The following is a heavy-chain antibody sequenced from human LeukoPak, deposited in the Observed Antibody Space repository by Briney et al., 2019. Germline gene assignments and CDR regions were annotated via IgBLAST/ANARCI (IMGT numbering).Heavy chain of an antibody. CDR1: GFNFSSYW. Sequence: PGGSLRLSCAASGFNFSSYWMTSVRQAPGKGLEWVANIKQDGSEKYYVDSVKCRFTISRDNAKNSLYLQMNSLRAEDTAVYYCARDPTDYGDYFDYWGQGTLVTVSS. CDR2: IKQDGSEK. D-gene: IGHD4-17*01. V-gene: IGHV3-7*01. CDR3: ARDPTDYGDYFDY. J-gene: IGHJ4*02.